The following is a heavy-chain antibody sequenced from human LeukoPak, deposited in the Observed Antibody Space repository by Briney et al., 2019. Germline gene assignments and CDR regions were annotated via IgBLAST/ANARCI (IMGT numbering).Heavy chain of an antibody. V-gene: IGHV3-64*01. CDR2: ISSNGGST. CDR3: ARVGHSYYYYYMDV. Sequence: PGGSLRLSCAASGFTLSSYSMNWGRPAPGKGLGYVLAISSNGGSTYYANSVKGRFTISRDNSKNTLYLQMGSLRAEDMAVYYCARVGHSYYYYYMDVWGKGTTVTVSS. CDR1: GFTLSSYS. J-gene: IGHJ6*03. D-gene: IGHD3-16*01.